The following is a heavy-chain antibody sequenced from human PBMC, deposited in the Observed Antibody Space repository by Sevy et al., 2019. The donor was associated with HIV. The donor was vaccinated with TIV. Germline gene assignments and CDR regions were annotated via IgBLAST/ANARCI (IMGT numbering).Heavy chain of an antibody. CDR3: TTGDPYNRYGYMRPYFFDY. J-gene: IGHJ4*02. CDR1: GFTFTNTW. Sequence: GGSLRLSCAASGFTFTNTWMSWVRQAPGKGLEWVSRIKSKTDGGTGDYAAPVKGRFSISRDDSKNTLYLQMNSLKTEDTAVYYCTTGDPYNRYGYMRPYFFDYWGQGTLVTVS. V-gene: IGHV3-15*01. D-gene: IGHD5-18*01. CDR2: IKSKTDGGTG.